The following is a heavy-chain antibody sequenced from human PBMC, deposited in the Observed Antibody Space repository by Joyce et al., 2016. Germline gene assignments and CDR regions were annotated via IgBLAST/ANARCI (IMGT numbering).Heavy chain of an antibody. D-gene: IGHD1-14*01. CDR2: IYYSGST. J-gene: IGHJ4*02. V-gene: IGHV4-30-4*08. Sequence: QVQLQESGPGLVKPSQTLSLTCTVSGGSINNDDYYWSWIRQHPDKGLECVGYIYYSGSTFYHPSLKSRVTISLGRSKNQFPLKLNSATAADAAVYYCARGSGNTEFDLWGQGTLVTVSS. CDR3: ARGSGNTEFDL. CDR1: GGSINNDDYY.